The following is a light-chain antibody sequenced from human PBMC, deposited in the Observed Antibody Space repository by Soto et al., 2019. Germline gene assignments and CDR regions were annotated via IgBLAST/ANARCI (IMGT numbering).Light chain of an antibody. CDR3: QQSYSAPPT. V-gene: IGKV1-39*01. J-gene: IGKJ4*01. Sequence: DIQMTQSPSSLSASVGDRVTITCRASQSISSYLNWYQQKPGKAPKLLIYAASSLQRGVPTRFSGSGSGTDFTLTISSLQPEDFATYYCQQSYSAPPTCGGGTKVEIK. CDR2: AAS. CDR1: QSISSY.